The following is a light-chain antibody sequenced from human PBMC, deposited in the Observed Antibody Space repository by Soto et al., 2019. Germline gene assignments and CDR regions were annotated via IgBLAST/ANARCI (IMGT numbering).Light chain of an antibody. Sequence: QSVLTQPASVSGSPGQTITISCTGTTSDVGYYDYVSWYQQHPGKAPKLIILEVTNRPSGVSNRFSGSKSGNTASLTISGLQAEDEADYYCSSYTSSSTVVFGGGTKLTVL. CDR2: EVT. V-gene: IGLV2-14*01. CDR1: TSDVGYYDY. J-gene: IGLJ2*01. CDR3: SSYTSSSTVV.